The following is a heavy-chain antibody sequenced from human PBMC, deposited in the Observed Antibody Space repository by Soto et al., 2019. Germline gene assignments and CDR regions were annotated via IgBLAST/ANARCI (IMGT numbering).Heavy chain of an antibody. CDR3: TTDSPYSSGWAPDY. J-gene: IGHJ4*02. D-gene: IGHD6-19*01. CDR1: GFTFSNAW. V-gene: IGHV3-15*07. CDR2: IKSKTDGGTT. Sequence: GGSLRLSCAASGFTFSNAWMNWVRQAPGKGLEWVGRIKSKTDGGTTDYAAPVKGRFTISRDDSKNTLYLQMNSLKTEDPAVYYCTTDSPYSSGWAPDYWGQGTLVTVSS.